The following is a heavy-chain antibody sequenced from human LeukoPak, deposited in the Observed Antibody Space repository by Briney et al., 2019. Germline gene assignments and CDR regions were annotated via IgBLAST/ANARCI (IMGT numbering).Heavy chain of an antibody. CDR1: GFTFSSYA. D-gene: IGHD3-16*01. CDR2: ISGSGGST. J-gene: IGHJ4*02. V-gene: IGHV3-23*01. CDR3: AKGAITFGGGNYIDY. Sequence: PGGSLRLSCAASGFTFSSYAMSWVRQAPGKGLEWVSRISGSGGSTYYADSVKGRFTISRDNSKNTLYLRMNSLRADDTAVYYCAKGAITFGGGNYIDYWGQGTLVTVSS.